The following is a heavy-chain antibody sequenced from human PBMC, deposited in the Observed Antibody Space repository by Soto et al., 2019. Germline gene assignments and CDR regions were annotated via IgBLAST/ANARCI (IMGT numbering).Heavy chain of an antibody. J-gene: IGHJ6*02. CDR2: ITGSGGDT. V-gene: IGHV3-23*01. D-gene: IGHD2-15*01. CDR3: TKFSRSGRGYYYYGMDV. Sequence: GGSLRLSCAASGFTFSSFPMRWVRQAPGQGLEWVSTITGSGGDTYYADSVKGRFTISRDNSKNTLYLQMSSLRAEDTALYYCTKFSRSGRGYYYYGMDVWGQGTTVTV. CDR1: GFTFSSFP.